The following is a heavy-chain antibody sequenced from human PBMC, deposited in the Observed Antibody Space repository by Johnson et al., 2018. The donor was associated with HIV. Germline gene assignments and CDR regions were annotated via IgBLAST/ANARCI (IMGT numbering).Heavy chain of an antibody. Sequence: VQLVESGGGVVQPGRSLRLSCTASGFTFSSYGMHCVRQAPGKGLEWVAVIWYDGSNKYYADSVKGRFTISRDNSKNTLYLQMNSLRAEDTAVYYCAKDLFTEREDDVFDIWGQGTMVTVYS. CDR2: IWYDGSNK. V-gene: IGHV3-33*06. CDR3: AKDLFTEREDDVFDI. J-gene: IGHJ3*02. CDR1: GFTFSSYG. D-gene: IGHD1-26*01.